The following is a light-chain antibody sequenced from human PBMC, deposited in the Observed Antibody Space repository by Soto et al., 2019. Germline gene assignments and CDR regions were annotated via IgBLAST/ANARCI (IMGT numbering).Light chain of an antibody. CDR2: ETS. J-gene: IGKJ1*01. CDR3: QQYGTSPRT. Sequence: EIVCTQSPGTLSLSPGERATLSCRASQSFSSSYLAWYQQKPGQAPRLLIYETSSRATGIPDRFSGSGSQTGFTLTISRLEPEDFAVYYCQQYGTSPRTFGQGTKVDIK. CDR1: QSFSSSY. V-gene: IGKV3-20*01.